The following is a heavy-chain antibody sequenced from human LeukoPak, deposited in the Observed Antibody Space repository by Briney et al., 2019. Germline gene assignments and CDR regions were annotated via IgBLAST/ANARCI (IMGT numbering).Heavy chain of an antibody. D-gene: IGHD3-22*01. V-gene: IGHV3-33*01. Sequence: GGSLRLSCAASGFTFSSYGTHWVRQAPGKGLEWVAVIWYDGSNKYYADSVKGRFTISRDNSKNTLYLQMNSLRAEDTAVYYCARATYYYDSSGPGDYWGQGTLVTVSS. CDR1: GFTFSSYG. CDR3: ARATYYYDSSGPGDY. J-gene: IGHJ4*02. CDR2: IWYDGSNK.